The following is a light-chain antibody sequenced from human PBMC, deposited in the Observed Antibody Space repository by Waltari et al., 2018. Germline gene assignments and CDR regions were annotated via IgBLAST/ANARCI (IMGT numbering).Light chain of an antibody. CDR1: QSINNW. CDR2: QAS. J-gene: IGKJ2*01. V-gene: IGKV1-5*01. CDR3: QQYSTASYT. Sequence: IQMTQSPSTLSASLGDSVIISCRASQSINNWLAWYQQKPGKAPDLLIYQASILKSGVPLRFSGSGSGTECTLTISSLQPDDFATDFCQQYSTASYTSGQGTNLEI.